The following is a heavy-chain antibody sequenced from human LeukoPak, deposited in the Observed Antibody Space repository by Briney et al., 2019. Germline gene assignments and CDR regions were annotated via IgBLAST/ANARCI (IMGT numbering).Heavy chain of an antibody. V-gene: IGHV3-30*04. CDR1: GFTFSSYA. J-gene: IGHJ4*02. CDR3: ARDDYGFDY. CDR2: ISYDGSNK. Sequence: GGSPRLSCAASGFTFSSYAMHWVRQAPGKGLEWVAVISYDGSNKYYADSVKGRFTISRDNSKNTLYLQMNSLRAEDTAVYYCARDDYGFDYWGQGTLVTVSS. D-gene: IGHD4-17*01.